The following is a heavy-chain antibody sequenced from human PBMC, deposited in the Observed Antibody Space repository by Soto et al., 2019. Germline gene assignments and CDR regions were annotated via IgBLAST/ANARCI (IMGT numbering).Heavy chain of an antibody. D-gene: IGHD3-10*01. CDR1: GGTFSSYA. Sequence: QVQLVQSGAEVKKPGSSVKVSCKASGGTFSSYAISWVRRAPGQGLEWMGGIIPIFGTANYAQKFQGRVTITADKSTSTAYMELSSLRSEDTAVYYCARGTFGEYYYYYGMDVWGQGTTVTVSS. J-gene: IGHJ6*02. CDR2: IIPIFGTA. CDR3: ARGTFGEYYYYYGMDV. V-gene: IGHV1-69*06.